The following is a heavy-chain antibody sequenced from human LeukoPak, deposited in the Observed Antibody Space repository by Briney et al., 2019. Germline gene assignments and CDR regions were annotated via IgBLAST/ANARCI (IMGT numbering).Heavy chain of an antibody. CDR3: ARARQVSDCSSTSCVVEGFDY. CDR1: GFTFSSYD. J-gene: IGHJ4*02. V-gene: IGHV3-13*01. D-gene: IGHD2-2*01. Sequence: PGGSLRLSCAASGFTFSSYDMHWVRQATGKGLEWVSAIGTAGDTYYPGSVKGRFTISRENAKNSLYLQMNSLRAGDTAVYYCARARQVSDCSSTSCVVEGFDYWGQGTLVTVSS. CDR2: IGTAGDT.